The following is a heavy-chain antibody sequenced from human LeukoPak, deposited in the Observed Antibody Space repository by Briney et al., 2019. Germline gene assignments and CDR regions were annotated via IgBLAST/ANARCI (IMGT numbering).Heavy chain of an antibody. J-gene: IGHJ4*02. Sequence: SETLSLTCAAYGGSFSGYYWSWIRQPPGKGLEWIGEINHSGSTNYNPSLKSRVTISVDTSTNQFSLKLSSVTGAETAGYNTPRAPRATVTSFDYWRQGTLVTVCS. V-gene: IGHV4-34*01. D-gene: IGHD4-17*01. CDR1: GGSFSGYY. CDR3: PRAPRATVTSFDY. CDR2: INHSGST.